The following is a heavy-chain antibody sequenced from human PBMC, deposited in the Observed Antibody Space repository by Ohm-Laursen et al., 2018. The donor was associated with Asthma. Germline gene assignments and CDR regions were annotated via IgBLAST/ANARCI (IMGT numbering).Heavy chain of an antibody. CDR3: AKVKKVLRFCGRANLGCYYGMDV. V-gene: IGHV3-30*18. Sequence: SLRLSCAASGFTFSSYGMHWVRQAPGKGLEWVAVISYDGSNKYYADSVKGRFTISRDNSKNTLYLQMNSLRAEDTAVYYCAKVKKVLRFCGRANLGCYYGMDVWGQGTTVTVSS. J-gene: IGHJ6*02. CDR1: GFTFSSYG. CDR2: ISYDGSNK. D-gene: IGHD3-3*01.